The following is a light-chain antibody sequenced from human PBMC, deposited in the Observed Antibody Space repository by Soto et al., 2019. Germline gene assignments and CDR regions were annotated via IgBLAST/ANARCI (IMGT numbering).Light chain of an antibody. CDR1: SSDVGGYNY. CDR2: EVS. CDR3: SSYTSSSIDYV. V-gene: IGLV2-14*01. J-gene: IGLJ1*01. Sequence: QSALTQPASVSGSPGQSITISCTGTSSDVGGYNYVSWYQQHPGNAPKLMIYEVSNRPSGVSNRFSGSKSGNTASLTISGRQAEEEDDYYCSSYTSSSIDYVFGTGTKLTVL.